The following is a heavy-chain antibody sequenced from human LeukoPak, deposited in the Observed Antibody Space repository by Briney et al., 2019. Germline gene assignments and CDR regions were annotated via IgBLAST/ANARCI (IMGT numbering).Heavy chain of an antibody. Sequence: PSETLSLTCTVSGDSISSYYWSWVRQPPGKGLEWVGYIYTSGSTNYNPSLKSRVTISVDTSKNQFSLKLTSVTAADTAVYYCASGSWSRRFAPWGQGTLVTVSS. CDR3: ASGSWSRRFAP. J-gene: IGHJ5*02. V-gene: IGHV4-4*09. D-gene: IGHD3-10*01. CDR1: GDSISSYY. CDR2: IYTSGST.